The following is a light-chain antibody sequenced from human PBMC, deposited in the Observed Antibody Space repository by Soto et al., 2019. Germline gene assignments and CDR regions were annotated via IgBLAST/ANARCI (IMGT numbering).Light chain of an antibody. CDR3: QQSYSTPLT. CDR1: LSISIF. J-gene: IGKJ4*01. CDR2: VAS. Sequence: DIQYTQAPSSLSASVGNRVTITRRASLSISIFLNLYQQKPGTAPNLLIYVASNLQSGVPSRFSGSGSGTHFTLTISSLQPEDFATYYCQQSYSTPLTFGWGTKVDIK. V-gene: IGKV1-39*01.